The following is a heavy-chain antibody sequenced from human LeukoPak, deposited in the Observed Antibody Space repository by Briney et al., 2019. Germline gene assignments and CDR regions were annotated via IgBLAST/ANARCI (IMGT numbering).Heavy chain of an antibody. D-gene: IGHD3-22*01. CDR2: IRYDGSNK. J-gene: IGHJ3*02. V-gene: IGHV3-30*02. Sequence: GGSLRLSCAASGFTFSSYGMHWVRQAPGKGLEWVAFIRYDGSNKYYADSVKGRFTISRDNSKNTLYLQMNSLRAEDTAVYYCAKADQPFYYDSSGTDAFDIWGQGTMVTVSS. CDR3: AKADQPFYYDSSGTDAFDI. CDR1: GFTFSSYG.